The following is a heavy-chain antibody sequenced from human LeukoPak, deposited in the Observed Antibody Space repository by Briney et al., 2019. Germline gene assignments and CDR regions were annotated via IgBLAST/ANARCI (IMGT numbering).Heavy chain of an antibody. J-gene: IGHJ4*02. Sequence: SETLSLTCAVYGGSFSGYYWSWVRQPPGKVLEWNGKINHSGSTNDTPSLKTRVTISVDTSKNQFSLKLSSVTAADTAVYYCAREYNPSGDTIIDYWGQGTLVTVSS. CDR1: GGSFSGYY. CDR3: AREYNPSGDTIIDY. V-gene: IGHV4-34*01. D-gene: IGHD1-14*01. CDR2: INHSGST.